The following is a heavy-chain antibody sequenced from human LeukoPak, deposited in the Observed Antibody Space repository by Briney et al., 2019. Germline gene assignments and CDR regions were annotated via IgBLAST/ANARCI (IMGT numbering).Heavy chain of an antibody. D-gene: IGHD6-13*01. Sequence: PGGSLRLSCAASGFTFSSHAMSWVRQAPGKGLEWVSTIIGSGGSTNYADSVKGRFAISRDNSKNTLYLQMNSLRAEDTAVYYCAKCDRGRYSSSCYAIDYWGQGTLVTVSS. CDR3: AKCDRGRYSSSCYAIDY. V-gene: IGHV3-23*01. CDR1: GFTFSSHA. CDR2: IIGSGGST. J-gene: IGHJ4*02.